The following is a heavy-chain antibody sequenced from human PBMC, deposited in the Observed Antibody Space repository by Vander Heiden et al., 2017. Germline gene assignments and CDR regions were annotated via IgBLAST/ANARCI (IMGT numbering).Heavy chain of an antibody. J-gene: IGHJ6*02. CDR1: GFTFKEHA. Sequence: EVQLVESGGGLVQPGRSLRLSCEGSGFTFKEHAMHWVRQVPGKGLGWVSGILWDNSRIGYADSWKGRFTISRDNGKNSLYLQMNSLRPEDTALYYCGKDMTPGGLDVWGHGTTVTVSS. D-gene: IGHD3-10*01. V-gene: IGHV3-9*01. CDR3: GKDMTPGGLDV. CDR2: ILWDNSRI.